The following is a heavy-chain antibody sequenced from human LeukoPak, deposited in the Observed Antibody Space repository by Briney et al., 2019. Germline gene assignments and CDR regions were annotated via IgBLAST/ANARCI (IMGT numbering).Heavy chain of an antibody. D-gene: IGHD2-2*01. Sequence: SETLSLTCTVSGGSISSYYWSWIRQPPGKGLEWIGYIYYSGSTNYNPSLKSRVTISVDTTKNQFSLKLSSVTAADTAVYYCARDPPLHVVPAAIPIPWGQGTLVTVSS. CDR3: ARDPPLHVVPAAIPIP. V-gene: IGHV4-59*01. CDR2: IYYSGST. J-gene: IGHJ5*02. CDR1: GGSISSYY.